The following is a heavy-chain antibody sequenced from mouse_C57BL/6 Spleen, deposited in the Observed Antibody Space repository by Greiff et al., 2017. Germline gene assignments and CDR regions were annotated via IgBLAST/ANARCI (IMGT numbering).Heavy chain of an antibody. CDR1: GFTFSSYA. CDR2: ISDGGSYT. V-gene: IGHV5-4*01. CDR3: GRDRANWDLLDY. D-gene: IGHD4-1*01. J-gene: IGHJ2*01. Sequence: EVKVVESGGGLVKPGGSLKLSCAASGFTFSSYAMSWVRQTPEKRLEWVATISDGGSYTYYPDNVKGRFTISRDNAKNNLYLQMSHLKSEDTAMYYCGRDRANWDLLDYWGQGTTLTVSS.